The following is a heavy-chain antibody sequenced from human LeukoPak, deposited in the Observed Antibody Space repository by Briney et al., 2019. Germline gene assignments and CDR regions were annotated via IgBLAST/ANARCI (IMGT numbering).Heavy chain of an antibody. V-gene: IGHV4-39*01. CDR2: IHISGDT. CDR1: GDSMYSGSYH. J-gene: IGHJ4*02. Sequence: SETLSLTCSVSGDSMYSGSYHWDRTRQPPGKGLEWIGSIHISGDTYYNPSLKSRVTISLDTSRNQFSLQLNSVTAADTAVYYCARHLIGHDYGDYWGQGTPVTVSS. CDR3: ARHLIGHDYGDY.